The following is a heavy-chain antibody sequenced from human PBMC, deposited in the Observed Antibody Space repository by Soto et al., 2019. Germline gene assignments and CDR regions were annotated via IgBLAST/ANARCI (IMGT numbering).Heavy chain of an antibody. Sequence: QVQLVQSGAEVKKPGASVKVSCKASGYTFTAYYMYWVRQAPGQGLEWMGWISPYSGATKYAQKFQGWVTMTRDTSISAAYMELSILKSDDRAVYYCATLTTGFDNWGQGTLLTVSS. CDR1: GYTFTAYY. J-gene: IGHJ4*02. D-gene: IGHD4-17*01. V-gene: IGHV1-2*04. CDR3: ATLTTGFDN. CDR2: ISPYSGAT.